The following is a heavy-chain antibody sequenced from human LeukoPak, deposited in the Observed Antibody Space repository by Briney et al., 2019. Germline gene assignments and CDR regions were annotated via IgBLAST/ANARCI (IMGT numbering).Heavy chain of an antibody. D-gene: IGHD4-17*01. CDR3: ARDPLYGDSTFEY. J-gene: IGHJ4*02. V-gene: IGHV3-11*01. CDR2: ISSSGSTI. CDR1: GFTFSLYY. Sequence: GGSLRLFCTVCGFTFSLYYMSCIRDARGKGLECVSYISSSGSTIYYADPVKGRFTISRDNAKNSLYLQMNSLRAEDTAVYYCARDPLYGDSTFEYWGQGTLVSVFS.